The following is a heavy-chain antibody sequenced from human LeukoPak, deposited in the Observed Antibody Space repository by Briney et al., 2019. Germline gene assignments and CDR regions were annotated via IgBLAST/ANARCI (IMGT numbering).Heavy chain of an antibody. J-gene: IGHJ4*02. V-gene: IGHV4-59*01. Sequence: PSETLSLTCTVSGGSISSYYWSWIRQPPGKGLEWIGYIYYSGSTNYNPSLKSRVTISVDTSKNQFSLKLSSVTAADTAVYYCARAIARSSRYRPFGFDYWGQGTLVTVSS. D-gene: IGHD6-13*01. CDR1: GGSISSYY. CDR2: IYYSGST. CDR3: ARAIARSSRYRPFGFDY.